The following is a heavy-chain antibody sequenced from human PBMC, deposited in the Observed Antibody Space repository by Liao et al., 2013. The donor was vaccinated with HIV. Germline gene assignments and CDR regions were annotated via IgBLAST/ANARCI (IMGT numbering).Heavy chain of an antibody. V-gene: IGHV4-34*01. J-gene: IGHJ3*02. Sequence: QVQLQQWGAGLLKPSETLSLTCAVYGGSLSGYQWNWIRQSPGKGLEWIGEITDSGGGKYNPALKSRVTMSVDTSKKQFALKVRSVTAADTAVYYCARGHVVVVIPGFDIWGQGDIGHRLC. CDR3: ARGHVVVVIPGFDI. CDR2: ITDSGGG. CDR1: GGSLSGYQ. D-gene: IGHD2-21*01.